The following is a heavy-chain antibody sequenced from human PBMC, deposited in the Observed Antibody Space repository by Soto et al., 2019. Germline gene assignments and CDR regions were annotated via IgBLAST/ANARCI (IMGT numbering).Heavy chain of an antibody. D-gene: IGHD3-22*01. CDR3: VKDRDSNSWPSRDV. Sequence: GASVKVSCKASGYSFSSYGISWVRQAPGQGLEWMGWISPNSGNTKYAQKLQGRVIMTTDTSTSTAYMELRSLRSDDTAVYYCVKDRDSNSWPSRDVWGPGTTVTVSS. CDR2: ISPNSGNT. V-gene: IGHV1-18*04. J-gene: IGHJ6*02. CDR1: GYSFSSYG.